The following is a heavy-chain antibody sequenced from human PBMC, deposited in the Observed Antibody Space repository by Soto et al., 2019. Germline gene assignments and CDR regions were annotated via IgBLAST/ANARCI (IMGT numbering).Heavy chain of an antibody. D-gene: IGHD6-6*01. CDR1: GFPFPDSS. Sequence: PGGPLSPSCAAPGFPFPDSSMSWIRQAPGKGLEWLAFIDSRGRTLSYADSVKGRFTISRDNAKNSLYLQMHSLRADDTAVYYCARQAARNYIDSWGQGDVVTVSS. CDR2: IDSRGRTL. CDR3: ARQAARNYIDS. V-gene: IGHV3-11*01. J-gene: IGHJ4*02.